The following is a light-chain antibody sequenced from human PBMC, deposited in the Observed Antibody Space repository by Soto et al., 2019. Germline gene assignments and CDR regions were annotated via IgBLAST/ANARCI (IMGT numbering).Light chain of an antibody. CDR2: GAS. CDR3: QKYHSAPPVT. J-gene: IGKJ3*01. V-gene: IGKV1-27*01. CDR1: QVINNY. Sequence: DIQMTQSPSSLSASVGDRVTISCRASQVINNYLAWYQQRPGKGPKLLIYGASTLQSGVPSRFSGSGSGTDFTLTIRSLQPEDVATYYCQKYHSAPPVTFGPGTTVHV.